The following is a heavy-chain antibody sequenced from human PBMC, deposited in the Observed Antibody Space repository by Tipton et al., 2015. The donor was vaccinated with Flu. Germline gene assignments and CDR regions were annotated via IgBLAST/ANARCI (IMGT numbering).Heavy chain of an antibody. V-gene: IGHV3-15*01. J-gene: IGHJ1*01. D-gene: IGHD1-26*01. CDR1: GFTFSNAW. Sequence: GSLRLSCAASGFTFSNAWMSWVRQAPGKGLEWVGRIKSESDGGTTDYAAPVKGRFTISRDDSKNTLYLQINSLKTEDTAVYYCAMGEWELLVYFQHWGQGNLVTVSS. CDR3: AMGEWELLVYFQH. CDR2: IKSESDGGTT.